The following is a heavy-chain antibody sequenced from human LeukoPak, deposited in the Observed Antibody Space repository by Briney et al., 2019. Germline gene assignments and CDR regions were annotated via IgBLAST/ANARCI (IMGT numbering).Heavy chain of an antibody. CDR2: ISWNSGSI. CDR1: GFTFDDYA. J-gene: IGHJ4*02. V-gene: IGHV3-9*01. D-gene: IGHD2-2*01. CDR3: ARDSLPLPAAEFDY. Sequence: HPGGSLRLSCAASGFTFDDYAMHWVRQAPGKGLEWVSGISWNSGSIGYADSVKGRFTISRDNAKNSLYLQMNSLRAEDTALYYCARDSLPLPAAEFDYWGQGTLVTVSS.